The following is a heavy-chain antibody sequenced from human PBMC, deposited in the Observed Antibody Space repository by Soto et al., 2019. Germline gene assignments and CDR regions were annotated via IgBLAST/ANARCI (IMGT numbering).Heavy chain of an antibody. D-gene: IGHD3-16*01. V-gene: IGHV2-5*02. J-gene: IGHJ5*02. CDR1: GFSLSTSGVG. CDR2: IYWDDDK. CDR3: AHSLYDYVWGTNWFDP. Sequence: QITLKESGPTLVKPTQTLTLTCTFSGFSLSTSGVGVCWIRQPPGKALEWLALIYWDDDKRYRPSLKSRLTITKDTSKNQVVLTMTNMDPVDTATYYCAHSLYDYVWGTNWFDPWGQGTLVTVSS.